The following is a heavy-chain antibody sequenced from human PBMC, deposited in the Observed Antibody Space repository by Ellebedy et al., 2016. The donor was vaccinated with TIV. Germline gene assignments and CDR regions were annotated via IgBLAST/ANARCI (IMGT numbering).Heavy chain of an antibody. V-gene: IGHV3-48*04. CDR1: GFTFSTYC. J-gene: IGHJ4*02. CDR3: ARDTFGGFGEL. D-gene: IGHD3-10*01. CDR2: ISSSSSTI. Sequence: GGSLRLSCAASGFTFSTYCMNWVRQAPGKGLEWVSYISSSSSTIYYADSVKGRFTISRDNAKNSLYLQMNNLRAEDTAVYYCARDTFGGFGELWGQGTLVTVSS.